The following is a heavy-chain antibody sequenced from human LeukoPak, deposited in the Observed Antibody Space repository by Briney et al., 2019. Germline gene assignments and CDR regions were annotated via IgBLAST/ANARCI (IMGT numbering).Heavy chain of an antibody. CDR1: GFTFSDYY. Sequence: GGSLRLPCAASGFTFSDYYMSWIRQAPGKGLEWVSYISSSGSTIYYADSVKGRFTISRDNAKNSLYLQMNSLRAEDTAVYYCARSPPNYDFWSGYNDYWGQGTLVTVSS. CDR3: ARSPPNYDFWSGYNDY. J-gene: IGHJ4*02. CDR2: ISSSGSTI. D-gene: IGHD3-3*01. V-gene: IGHV3-11*01.